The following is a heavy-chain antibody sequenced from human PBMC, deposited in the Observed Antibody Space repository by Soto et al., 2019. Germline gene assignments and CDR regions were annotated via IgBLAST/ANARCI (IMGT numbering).Heavy chain of an antibody. Sequence: SVKVSCKASGFTFTSSAVQWVREALGQRLEWIGWIVVGSGNTDYAQKFQERVTITRDMSTSTAYMELSSLRSEDTAVYYCAAENYDILTRPQAWFDPWGKGPLITVSS. CDR2: IVVGSGNT. D-gene: IGHD3-9*01. V-gene: IGHV1-58*01. CDR3: AAENYDILTRPQAWFDP. CDR1: GFTFTSSA. J-gene: IGHJ5*02.